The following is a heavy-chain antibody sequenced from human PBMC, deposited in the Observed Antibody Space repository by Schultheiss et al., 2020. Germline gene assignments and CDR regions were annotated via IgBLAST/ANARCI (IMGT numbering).Heavy chain of an antibody. CDR3: ARGHMAGWDY. CDR1: NYSISNGYY. V-gene: IGHV4-38-2*01. CDR2: IYYSGST. J-gene: IGHJ4*02. D-gene: IGHD6-19*01. Sequence: SETLSLNCDVSNYSISNGYYWGWIRQPPGKGLEWIGYIYYSGSTYYNPSLKSRVTISVDTSKNQFSLKLSSVTAADTAVYYCARGHMAGWDYWGQGTLVTVSS.